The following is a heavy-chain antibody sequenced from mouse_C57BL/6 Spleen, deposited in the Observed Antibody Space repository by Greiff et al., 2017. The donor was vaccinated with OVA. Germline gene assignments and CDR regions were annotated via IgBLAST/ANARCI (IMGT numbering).Heavy chain of an antibody. CDR1: GFTFSSYG. CDR2: ISSGGSYT. CDR3: ARHEDYYGSRSLFDY. J-gene: IGHJ2*01. V-gene: IGHV5-6*01. D-gene: IGHD1-1*01. Sequence: EVQGVESGGDLVKPGGSLKLSCAASGFTFSSYGMSWVRQTPDKRLEWVATISSGGSYTYYPDSVKGRFTISRDNAKNTLYLQMSSLKSEDTAMYYCARHEDYYGSRSLFDYWGQGTTLTVSS.